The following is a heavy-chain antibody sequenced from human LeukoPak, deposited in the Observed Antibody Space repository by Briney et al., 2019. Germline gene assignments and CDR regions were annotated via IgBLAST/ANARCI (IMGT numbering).Heavy chain of an antibody. CDR3: AKDLGYCSSTRCYEGYYYYYGMDV. D-gene: IGHD2-2*01. J-gene: IGHJ6*04. Sequence: GGSLRLSCAASGFTFSSYGMHWVRQAPGKGLEWVAVISYDGSNKYYADSVKGRFTISRDNSKNTLYLQMNSLRAEDTAVYYCAKDLGYCSSTRCYEGYYYYYGMDVWGKGTTVTVSS. CDR2: ISYDGSNK. V-gene: IGHV3-30*18. CDR1: GFTFSSYG.